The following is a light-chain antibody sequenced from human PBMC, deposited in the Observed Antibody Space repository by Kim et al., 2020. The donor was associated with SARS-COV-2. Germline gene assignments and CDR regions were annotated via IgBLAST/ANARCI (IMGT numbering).Light chain of an antibody. CDR3: QQANSFPWT. V-gene: IGKV1-12*01. CDR1: ERLTGW. J-gene: IGKJ1*01. Sequence: DIQLTQSPSFVSASVGDRVTITCRASERLTGWLAWYQQKPGKAPKLLIYVTSRLQNGVPSRFSGSGSGTDFTLTIDNLQPEDFATYFCQQANSFPWTFGQGTKVDI. CDR2: VTS.